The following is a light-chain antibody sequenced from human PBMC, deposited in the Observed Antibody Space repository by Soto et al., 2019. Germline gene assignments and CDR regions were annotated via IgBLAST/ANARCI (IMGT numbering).Light chain of an antibody. CDR2: GAS. CDR1: QSVSSSY. J-gene: IGKJ4*01. V-gene: IGKV3-20*01. Sequence: EIVLTQSPGTLSLSAGERATLSCRASQSVSSSYLAWYQQKPGQAPRLLIYGASSRATGIPDRFSGSGSGTDFTLTISRLEPEDFAGYYCQQYGSSPLTFGGGTKVDIK. CDR3: QQYGSSPLT.